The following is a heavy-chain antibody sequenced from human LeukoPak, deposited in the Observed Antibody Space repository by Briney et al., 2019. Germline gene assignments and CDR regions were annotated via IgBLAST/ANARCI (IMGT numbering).Heavy chain of an antibody. CDR2: MYYSGST. CDR1: GGSISSSSYY. J-gene: IGHJ4*02. V-gene: IGHV4-39*07. CDR3: ARDRFPPYYGSGSYLDY. Sequence: PSETLSLTCTVSGGSISSSSYYWGWIRQPPGKGLEWIGSMYYSGSTYYNPSLKSRVTISVDTSKNQFSLKLSSVTAADTAVYYCARDRFPPYYGSGSYLDYWGQGTLVTVSS. D-gene: IGHD3-10*01.